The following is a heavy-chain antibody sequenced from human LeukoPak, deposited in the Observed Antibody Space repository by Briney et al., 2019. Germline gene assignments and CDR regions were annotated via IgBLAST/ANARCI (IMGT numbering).Heavy chain of an antibody. D-gene: IGHD3/OR15-3a*01. V-gene: IGHV4-34*01. CDR3: ASGNSYDFWSGSPSYY. Sequence: SETLSLTCAVYGGSFSGYYWSWIRQPPGKGLEWIGEINHSGSTNYNPSLKSRVTISVDTSKNQFSLKLSSVTAADTAVYYCASGNSYDFWSGSPSYYCGQGALVTVSS. CDR2: INHSGST. J-gene: IGHJ4*02. CDR1: GGSFSGYY.